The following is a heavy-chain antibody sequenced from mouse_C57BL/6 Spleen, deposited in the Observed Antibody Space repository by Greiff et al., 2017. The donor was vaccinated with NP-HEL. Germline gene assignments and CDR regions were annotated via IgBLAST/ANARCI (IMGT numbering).Heavy chain of an antibody. CDR1: GFTFSDYG. CDR2: ISSGSSTI. CDR3: ARDVRFLFDY. V-gene: IGHV5-17*01. Sequence: EVHLVESGGGLVKPGGSLKLSCAASGFTFSDYGMHWVRQAPEKGLEWVAYISSGSSTIYYADTVKGRFTISRDNAKNTLFLHMTSLRSVDTAMYYFARDVRFLFDYWGQGTTLTVSS. J-gene: IGHJ2*01.